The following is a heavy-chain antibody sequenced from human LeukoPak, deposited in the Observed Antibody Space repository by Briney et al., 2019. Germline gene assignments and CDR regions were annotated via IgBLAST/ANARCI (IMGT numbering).Heavy chain of an antibody. V-gene: IGHV1-2*02. CDR1: GYTFTGYY. Sequence: GASVKVSCKPSGYTFTGYYIHWVRQAPGQGLEWMGWINPNSGGTNYAQKFQGRVTLTRDTSISTAYMEVSTLICDDTAVYYCVRYTSGRPLDYWGQGTLVTVSS. CDR2: INPNSGGT. J-gene: IGHJ4*02. CDR3: VRYTSGRPLDY. D-gene: IGHD5-12*01.